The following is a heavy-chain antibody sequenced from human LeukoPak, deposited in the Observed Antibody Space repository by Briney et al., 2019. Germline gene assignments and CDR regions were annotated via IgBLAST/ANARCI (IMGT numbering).Heavy chain of an antibody. D-gene: IGHD3-22*01. J-gene: IGHJ4*02. CDR2: VHLDGRT. CDR1: GGSVTTTNW. V-gene: IGHV4-4*02. CDR3: AREGGYFRPLDY. Sequence: SETLSLTCDVSGGSVTTTNWWTWVRQPPGKGLEWIGEVHLDGRTNYNPSLRSRLTISVDLSENHVSLKLTSVTAADTAVYYCAREGGYFRPLDYSGQGTLVTVSS.